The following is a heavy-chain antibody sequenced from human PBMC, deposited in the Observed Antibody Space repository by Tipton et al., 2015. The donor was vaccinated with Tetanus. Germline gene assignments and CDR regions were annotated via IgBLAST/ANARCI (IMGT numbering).Heavy chain of an antibody. CDR1: GGSFSGYY. Sequence: LVKPTQTLSLTCAVYGGSFSGYYWSWIRQPPGKGLEWIGEINHSGSTNYNPSLKSRVTISVDTSKNQFSLKLSSVTAADTAVYYCARAASWVGLFGELGYYFDYWGQGTLVTVSS. D-gene: IGHD3-10*01. CDR2: INHSGST. V-gene: IGHV4-34*01. J-gene: IGHJ4*02. CDR3: ARAASWVGLFGELGYYFDY.